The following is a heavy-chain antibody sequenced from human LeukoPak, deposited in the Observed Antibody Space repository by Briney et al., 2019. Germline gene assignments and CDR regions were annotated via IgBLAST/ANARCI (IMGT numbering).Heavy chain of an antibody. J-gene: IGHJ4*02. CDR3: ARHAVAGIYYFDY. V-gene: IGHV4-39*01. CDR2: IYYSGST. Sequence: TSSETLSLTCTVSGGSISSSSYYWGWIRQPPGKGLEWIGSIYYSGSTYYNPSLKRRVTISVDTSNNQFSLKLSSVTAADTAVYYCARHAVAGIYYFDYWGQGTLVTVSS. D-gene: IGHD6-19*01. CDR1: GGSISSSSYY.